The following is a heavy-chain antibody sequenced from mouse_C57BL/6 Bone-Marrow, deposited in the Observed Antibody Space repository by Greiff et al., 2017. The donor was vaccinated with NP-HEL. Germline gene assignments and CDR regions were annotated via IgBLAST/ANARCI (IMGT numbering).Heavy chain of an antibody. D-gene: IGHD1-1*01. CDR2: IYPGGGYT. V-gene: IGHV1-63*01. J-gene: IGHJ1*03. Sequence: QVQLKESGAELVRPGTSVKMSCKASGYTFTNYWIGWAKQRPGHGLEWIGDIYPGGGYTNYNEKFKGKATLTADKSSSTAYMQFSSLTSEDSAIYYCARNGLWYFDVWGTGTTVTVSS. CDR3: ARNGLWYFDV. CDR1: GYTFTNYW.